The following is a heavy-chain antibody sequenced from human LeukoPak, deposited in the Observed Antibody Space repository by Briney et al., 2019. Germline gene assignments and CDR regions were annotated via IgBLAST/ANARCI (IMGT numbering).Heavy chain of an antibody. D-gene: IGHD1-26*01. CDR2: IIPIFGTA. V-gene: IGHV1-69*13. CDR3: ARARGRKYYYYGMDV. J-gene: IGHJ6*02. Sequence: ASVKVSCKASGYTFTGYYMHWVRQAPGQGLEWMGGIIPIFGTANYAQKFQGRVTITADESTSTAYMELSSLRSEDTAVYYCARARGRKYYYYGMDVWGQGTTVTVSS. CDR1: GYTFTGYY.